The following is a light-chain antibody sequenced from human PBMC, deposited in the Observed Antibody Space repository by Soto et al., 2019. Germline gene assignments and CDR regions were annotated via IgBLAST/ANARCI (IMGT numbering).Light chain of an antibody. CDR3: SSYTTSSTPVV. Sequence: QSALTQPASVSGSPGQSITISCTGTSSDVGGSNSVSWYQQHPDKAPKLLIYDVSNRPSGVSNRFSGSTSGNTASLTISGLQAEDEADYYCSSYTTSSTPVVFGGGTQLTVL. V-gene: IGLV2-14*01. CDR2: DVS. J-gene: IGLJ2*01. CDR1: SSDVGGSNS.